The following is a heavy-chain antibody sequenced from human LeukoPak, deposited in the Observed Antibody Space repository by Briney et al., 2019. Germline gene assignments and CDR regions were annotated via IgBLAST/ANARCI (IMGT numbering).Heavy chain of an antibody. CDR2: INQHGGDI. Sequence: GGSLRLSCEASGFTFSTSTMHWVRQAPGKGLEWVANINQHGGDIHYVDSVKGRFTISRDNSKNTLYLQMNSLRAEDTAVYYCAKDQAGDFDWSDYWGQGTLVTVSS. J-gene: IGHJ4*02. D-gene: IGHD3-9*01. CDR1: GFTFSTST. CDR3: AKDQAGDFDWSDY. V-gene: IGHV3-7*03.